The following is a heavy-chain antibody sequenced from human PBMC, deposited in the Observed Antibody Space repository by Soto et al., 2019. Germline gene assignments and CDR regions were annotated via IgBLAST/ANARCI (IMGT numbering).Heavy chain of an antibody. Sequence: SVKVSCKASRGTFSSYAISWVRQAPGQGLEWMGGIIPIFGTANYAQKFQGRVTITADESTSTAYMELSSLRSEDTAVYYCARSHYDFDSGMDVWGQGTTVTVSS. D-gene: IGHD3-3*01. V-gene: IGHV1-69*13. CDR3: ARSHYDFDSGMDV. CDR1: RGTFSSYA. CDR2: IIPIFGTA. J-gene: IGHJ6*02.